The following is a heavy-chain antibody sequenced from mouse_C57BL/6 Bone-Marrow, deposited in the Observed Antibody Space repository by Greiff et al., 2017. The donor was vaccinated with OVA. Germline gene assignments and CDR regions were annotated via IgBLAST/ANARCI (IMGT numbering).Heavy chain of an antibody. V-gene: IGHV14-1*01. D-gene: IGHD2-2*01. CDR2: IDPEDGDT. J-gene: IGHJ3*01. CDR1: GFNIKDYY. CDR3: TFPLYYAYDWFAY. Sequence: VQLQQSGAELVRPGASVKLSCTASGFNIKDYYMHWVKQRPEQGLEWIGRIDPEDGDTEYAPKFQGKATMTADTSSNTDYLQLSSLTSEDTAVYYCTFPLYYAYDWFAYWGQGTLVTVSA.